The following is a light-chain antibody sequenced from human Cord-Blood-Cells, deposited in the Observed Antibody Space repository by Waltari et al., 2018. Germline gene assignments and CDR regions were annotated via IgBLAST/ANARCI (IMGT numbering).Light chain of an antibody. Sequence: DIQMTQSPSSLSASVGDRVTITCRASQSISSSLNWYQQKPGKAPKLLIYAASSLQSGVPSRFSGSGSGKDFTLTISSLQPEDFATYYCQQSYSTPWTFVQGTKVEIK. CDR3: QQSYSTPWT. CDR1: QSISSS. J-gene: IGKJ1*01. CDR2: AAS. V-gene: IGKV1-39*01.